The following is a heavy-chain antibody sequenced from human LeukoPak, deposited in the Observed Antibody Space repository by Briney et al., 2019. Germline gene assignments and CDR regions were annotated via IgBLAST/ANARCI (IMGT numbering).Heavy chain of an antibody. CDR2: MNPNSGNT. CDR1: GYTFTSYD. Sequence: ASVKVSCKASGYTFTSYDINWVRQATGQGLEWMGWMNPNSGNTGYAQKFQGRVTMTRNTSISTAYMELSSLRSEDTAVYYCARAPYSSNWYGRRYFYYWGQGTLVTVSS. CDR3: ARAPYSSNWYGRRYFYY. D-gene: IGHD6-13*01. V-gene: IGHV1-8*01. J-gene: IGHJ4*02.